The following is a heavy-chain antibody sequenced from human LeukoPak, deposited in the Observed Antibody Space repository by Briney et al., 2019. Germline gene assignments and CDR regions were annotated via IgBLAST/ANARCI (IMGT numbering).Heavy chain of an antibody. CDR1: GFTFSSYW. J-gene: IGHJ4*02. CDR2: IKQDGSEK. D-gene: IGHD2-2*01. V-gene: IGHV3-7*01. Sequence: PGGSLRLSCAASGFTFSSYWMSWVRQAPGKGLEWVANIKQDGSEKYYVDSVKGRFTISRDNAKNSLYLQMNSLRAEDTAVYYCARETLGYCSSTSCYDFDYWGQGTLVTVSS. CDR3: ARETLGYCSSTSCYDFDY.